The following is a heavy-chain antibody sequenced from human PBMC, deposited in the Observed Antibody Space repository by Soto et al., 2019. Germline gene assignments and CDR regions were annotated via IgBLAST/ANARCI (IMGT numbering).Heavy chain of an antibody. V-gene: IGHV4-31*03. CDR1: GDSISRGGYY. J-gene: IGHJ5*02. CDR2: IYHSGST. CDR3: ARDGAGAYGLGWFDP. D-gene: IGHD2-21*01. Sequence: QVQLQESGPGLVKPSQTLSLTCTVSGDSISRGGYYWNWIRQHPRKGLEWIGYIYHSGSTNYNPSLKSRVTISVDTSKNQVSLELSSVTAADTAIYYCARDGAGAYGLGWFDPWGQGILVTVSS.